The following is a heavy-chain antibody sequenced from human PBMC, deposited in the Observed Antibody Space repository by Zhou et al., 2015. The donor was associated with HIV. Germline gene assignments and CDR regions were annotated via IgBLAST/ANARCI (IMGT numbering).Heavy chain of an antibody. CDR3: ARVRHVDTAMVLPWYFDL. CDR2: IIPIFGTA. CDR1: GGTFSSYA. J-gene: IGHJ2*01. D-gene: IGHD5-18*01. V-gene: IGHV1-69*12. Sequence: QVQLVQSGAEVKKPGSSVKVSCKTSGGTFSSYAISWVRQAPGQGLEWMGGIIPIFGTANYAQKFQGRVTITADESTSTAYMELSSLRSEDTAVYYCARVRHVDTAMVLPWYFDLWGRGTLVTVSS.